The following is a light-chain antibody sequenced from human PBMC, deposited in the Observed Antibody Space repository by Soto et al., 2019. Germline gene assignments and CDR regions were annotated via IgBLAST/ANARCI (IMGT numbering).Light chain of an antibody. CDR1: SGDIGRYKF. V-gene: IGLV2-14*01. J-gene: IGLJ2*01. Sequence: QSVLTQPASVSGSPGQSVTISCTGTSGDIGRYKFVSWFQQHPGKAPKLLIFEGTNRPSGVSHRFSGSKSGNTASLTISALQAEDEAMYFCSSSTNTNTLVIFGGGTKLTVL. CDR3: SSSTNTNTLVI. CDR2: EGT.